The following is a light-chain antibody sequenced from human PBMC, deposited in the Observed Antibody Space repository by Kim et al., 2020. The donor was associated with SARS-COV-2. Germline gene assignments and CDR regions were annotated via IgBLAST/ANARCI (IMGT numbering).Light chain of an antibody. CDR2: WAS. J-gene: IGKJ5*01. V-gene: IGKV4-1*01. CDR1: QSVLYRSNNKNY. Sequence: IVMTQSPDSLAVSLGERATINCKSSQSVLYRSNNKNYLAWYQQKPGQPPKVLIYWASTRESGVPDRFSGSGSGTDFTLTISSLQAEDVAVYYCQKYYGTPNTVGQGTRLEIK. CDR3: QKYYGTPNT.